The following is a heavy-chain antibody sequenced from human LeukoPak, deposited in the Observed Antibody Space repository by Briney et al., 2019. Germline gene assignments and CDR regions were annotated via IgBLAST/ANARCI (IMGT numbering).Heavy chain of an antibody. D-gene: IGHD2-15*01. CDR2: ISYDGSNK. J-gene: IGHJ4*02. V-gene: IGHV3-30*18. Sequence: GRSLRLSCAASGFTFSSYGMHWVRQAPGKGLEWVAVISYDGSNKYYADSVKGRFTISRDNSKNTLYLQMNSLRAEDTAVYYCAKDLGGSADYWGQGTLVTVSS. CDR3: AKDLGGSADY. CDR1: GFTFSSYG.